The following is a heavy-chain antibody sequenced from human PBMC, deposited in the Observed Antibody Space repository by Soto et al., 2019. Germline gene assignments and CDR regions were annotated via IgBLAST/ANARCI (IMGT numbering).Heavy chain of an antibody. CDR1: GGTFTDYT. CDR2: IIPVLDLT. CDR3: AKKLGPSAFDL. V-gene: IGHV1-69*02. D-gene: IGHD1-26*01. J-gene: IGHJ2*01. Sequence: QVQLVQSGAEVKEPGSSVKVSCKASGGTFTDYTITWLRQAPGQGLEWMGRIIPVLDLTNYAQKFQGRVTITADKSTTTSYMELSGLTSEDTAVYYCAKKLGPSAFDLWGRGTLVTVSS.